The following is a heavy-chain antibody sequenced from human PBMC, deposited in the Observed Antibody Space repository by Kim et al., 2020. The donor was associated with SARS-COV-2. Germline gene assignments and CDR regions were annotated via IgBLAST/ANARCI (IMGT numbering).Heavy chain of an antibody. CDR2: IYPGDSDT. CDR1: GYSFTSYW. CDR3: ARIVGSGSYYNYYYYYGMDV. Sequence: GESLKISCKGSGYSFTSYWIGWVRQMPGKGLEWMGIIYPGDSDTRYSPSFQGQVTISADKSISTAYLQWSSLKASDTAMYYCARIVGSGSYYNYYYYYGMDVWGQGTTVTVSS. V-gene: IGHV5-51*01. D-gene: IGHD3-10*01. J-gene: IGHJ6*02.